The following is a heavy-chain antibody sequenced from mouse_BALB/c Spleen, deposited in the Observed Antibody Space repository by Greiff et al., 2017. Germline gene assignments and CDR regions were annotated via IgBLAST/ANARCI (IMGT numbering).Heavy chain of an antibody. D-gene: IGHD1-1*01. CDR1: GYAFSSYW. CDR2: IYPGDGDT. V-gene: IGHV1-80*01. J-gene: IGHJ3*01. CDR3: ARDWDYGSSYGFAY. Sequence: LQESGAELVRPGSSVKISCKASGYAFSSYWMNWVKQRPGQGLEWIGQIYPGDGDTNYNGKFKGKATLTADKSSSTAYMQLSSLTSEDSAVYFCARDWDYGSSYGFAYWGQGTLVTVSA.